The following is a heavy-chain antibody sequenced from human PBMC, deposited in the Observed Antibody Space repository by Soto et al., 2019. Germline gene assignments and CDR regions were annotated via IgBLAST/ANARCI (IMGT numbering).Heavy chain of an antibody. CDR1: GGTFSSYA. J-gene: IGHJ6*02. CDR3: ARNGDNNYGGNWNYYYYGMDV. D-gene: IGHD4-17*01. V-gene: IGHV1-69*13. Sequence: GASVKVSCKASGGTFSSYAISWVRQAPGQGLEWMGGIIPIFGTANYAQKFQGRVTITADESTSTAYMELSSLRSEDTAVYYCARNGDNNYGGNWNYYYYGMDVWGQGTTVTVSS. CDR2: IIPIFGTA.